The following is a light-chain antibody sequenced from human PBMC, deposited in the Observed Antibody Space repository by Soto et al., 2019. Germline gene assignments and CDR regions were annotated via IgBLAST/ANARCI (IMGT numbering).Light chain of an antibody. Sequence: LFTQEQATLSLSPGERATLSCRASQTVSSYLLWYQQKPGQAPRLLIYDASNRAAGTPARFSGSGSETDFTLTISSLEPEDFAVYYCQQRMNWPLTFDQGTRLE. CDR1: QTVSSY. V-gene: IGKV3-11*01. J-gene: IGKJ5*01. CDR2: DAS. CDR3: QQRMNWPLT.